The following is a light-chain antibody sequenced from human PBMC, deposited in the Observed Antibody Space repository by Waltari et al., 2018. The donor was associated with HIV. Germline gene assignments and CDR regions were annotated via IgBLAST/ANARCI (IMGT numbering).Light chain of an antibody. V-gene: IGLV1-47*03. CDR3: AAWDDSLSGWV. Sequence: QSVLTQPPSASGTPGQRVTISCSGSSSNIGTNYVSWYHQLPGTAPKILIYRNNQRPSGVPDRFSGSKSGTSASLAISGLWSEDEADYYCAAWDDSLSGWVFGGGTKLTVL. J-gene: IGLJ3*02. CDR2: RNN. CDR1: SSNIGTNY.